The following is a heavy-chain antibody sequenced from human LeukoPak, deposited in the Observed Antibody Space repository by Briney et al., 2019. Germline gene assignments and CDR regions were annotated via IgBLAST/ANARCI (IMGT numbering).Heavy chain of an antibody. CDR3: ARGPLGYYDSSGYFDY. CDR2: INHSGST. D-gene: IGHD3-22*01. V-gene: IGHV4-34*01. CDR1: GGSFSGYY. Sequence: SDTLSLTCAVDGGSFSGYYWGWIRQPPGEGLEWSGEINHSGSTNYNPSLKSRVTISVDTSKNQFSLKLSSVTAADTAVYYCARGPLGYYDSSGYFDYWGQGTLVTVSS. J-gene: IGHJ4*02.